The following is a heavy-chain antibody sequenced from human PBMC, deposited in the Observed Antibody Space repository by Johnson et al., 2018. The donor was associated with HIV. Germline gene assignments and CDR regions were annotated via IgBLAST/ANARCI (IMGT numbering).Heavy chain of an antibody. Sequence: QVQLVESGGGVVQPGRSLRLSCAASGFTFSNYGMHWVRQAPGKGLEWVAVIWYDGSNKYYADSVKGRFTISRDNSKNTLYLQMNSLRAEDTAVYYCAKKALGDVDAFDIWGQGTMVTVSS. V-gene: IGHV3-33*06. CDR2: IWYDGSNK. D-gene: IGHD2-21*02. J-gene: IGHJ3*02. CDR3: AKKALGDVDAFDI. CDR1: GFTFSNYG.